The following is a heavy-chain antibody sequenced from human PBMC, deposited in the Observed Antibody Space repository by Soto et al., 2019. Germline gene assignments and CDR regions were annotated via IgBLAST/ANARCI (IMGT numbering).Heavy chain of an antibody. CDR1: GCPISSYY. CDR3: ARGWISPSMDV. V-gene: IGHV4-59*01. J-gene: IGHJ6*03. Sequence: PSEPLSLTCTGSGCPISSYYWSWIRQPPGKGLEWIGYIYYSGSTNYNPSLKSRVTISVDTSKNQFSLKLSSVTAADTAVYYCARGWISPSMDVWGKGTTVT. CDR2: IYYSGST. D-gene: IGHD5-12*01.